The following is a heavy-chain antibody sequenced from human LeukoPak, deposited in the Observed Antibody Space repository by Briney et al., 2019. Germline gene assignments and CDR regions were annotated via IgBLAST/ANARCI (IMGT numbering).Heavy chain of an antibody. V-gene: IGHV1-69*06. CDR1: GGTFSSYA. D-gene: IGHD3-10*01. J-gene: IGHJ4*02. Sequence: ASVKVSCKASGGTFSSYAISWVRQAPGQGLEWMGGIIPIFGTANYAQKFQGRVTITADKSTSTAYMELSSLRSEDTAVYYCASSDYYGSGSHRDYWGQGTLVTVSS. CDR2: IIPIFGTA. CDR3: ASSDYYGSGSHRDY.